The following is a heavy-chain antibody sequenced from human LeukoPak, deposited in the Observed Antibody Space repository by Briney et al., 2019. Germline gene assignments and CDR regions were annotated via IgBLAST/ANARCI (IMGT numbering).Heavy chain of an antibody. CDR3: TTFLVVVIGAFDI. V-gene: IGHV3-15*01. J-gene: IGHJ3*02. CDR1: GFTLSNAW. D-gene: IGHD3-22*01. Sequence: GGSLRLSCAASGFTLSNAWMSWVRQAPGKGLEWVGRIQSKTDGGTTDYAAPVKGRFTISRDDSKNTLYLQMNSLKTEDTAVYYCTTFLVVVIGAFDIWGQGTMVTVSS. CDR2: IQSKTDGGTT.